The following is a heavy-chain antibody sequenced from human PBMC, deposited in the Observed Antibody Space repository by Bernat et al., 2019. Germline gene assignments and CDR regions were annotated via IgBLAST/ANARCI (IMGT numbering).Heavy chain of an antibody. Sequence: QVQLVQSGSELKKPGASVKVSCKASGYTFTSYAMNWVRQAPGQGLEWMGWINTNTGNPTYAQGFTGRFVFSLDTSVSTAYLQISSLKAEDTAVYYCARSDPNDFWSGLSWGDFDYWGQGTLVTVSS. V-gene: IGHV7-4-1*02. J-gene: IGHJ4*02. CDR1: GYTFTSYA. CDR2: INTNTGNP. CDR3: ARSDPNDFWSGLSWGDFDY. D-gene: IGHD3-3*01.